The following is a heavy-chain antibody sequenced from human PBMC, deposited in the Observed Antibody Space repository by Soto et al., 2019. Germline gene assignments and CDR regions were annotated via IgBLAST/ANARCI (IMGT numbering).Heavy chain of an antibody. CDR1: GFTFSDYY. Sequence: GSLRLSCAASGFTFSDYYMSWIRQAPGKGLDWIGSIYYSGNTHYNPSLKSRVTISVDTSKNQFSLKLSSVTAADTAVYYCARVLWASTLTRFDPWGLGTLVTVSS. CDR2: IYYSGNT. CDR3: ARVLWASTLTRFDP. J-gene: IGHJ5*02. V-gene: IGHV4-59*05. D-gene: IGHD2-8*02.